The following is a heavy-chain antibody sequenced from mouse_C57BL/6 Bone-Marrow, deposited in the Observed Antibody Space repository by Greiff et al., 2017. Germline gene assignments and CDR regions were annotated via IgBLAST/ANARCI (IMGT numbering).Heavy chain of an antibody. J-gene: IGHJ3*01. CDR3: ARRGLCPTRRVFAY. CDR1: GFTFSSYG. D-gene: IGHD3-1*01. V-gene: IGHV5-6*01. Sequence: EVQLVESGGDLVKPGGSLKLSCAASGFTFSSYGMSWVRQTPDKRLEWVATISSGGSYTYYPDSVKGRFTISRDNAKNTLDLQMRSLKSEDTAMYYSARRGLCPTRRVFAYWGQGTLVTVSA. CDR2: ISSGGSYT.